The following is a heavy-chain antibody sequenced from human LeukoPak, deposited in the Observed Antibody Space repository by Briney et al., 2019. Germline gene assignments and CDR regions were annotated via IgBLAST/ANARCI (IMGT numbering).Heavy chain of an antibody. CDR1: GFTFSSYA. CDR3: AKGGLVINDAFDI. V-gene: IGHV3-23*01. Sequence: GGFLRLSCAASGFTFSSYAMSWVRQAPGKGLEWVSAISGSGGSTYYADSVKGRFTISRDNAKNTLYLQMNSLRAEDTAVYYCAKGGLVINDAFDIWGQGTMVTVSS. J-gene: IGHJ3*02. D-gene: IGHD3-22*01. CDR2: ISGSGGST.